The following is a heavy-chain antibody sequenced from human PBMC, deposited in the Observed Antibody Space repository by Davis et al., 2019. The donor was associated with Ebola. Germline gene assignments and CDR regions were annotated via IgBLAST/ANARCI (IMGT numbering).Heavy chain of an antibody. J-gene: IGHJ4*02. V-gene: IGHV1-18*01. CDR1: GYTFTSYG. CDR3: ARLDSSGWSVKFDY. CDR2: ISAYNGNT. Sequence: ASVKVSCKASGYTFTSYGISWVRQAPGQGLEWMGWISAYNGNTNYAQKLQGRVTMTTSTSTSTAYMELRSLRSDDTAVYYCARLDSSGWSVKFDYWGQGTLVTVSS. D-gene: IGHD6-19*01.